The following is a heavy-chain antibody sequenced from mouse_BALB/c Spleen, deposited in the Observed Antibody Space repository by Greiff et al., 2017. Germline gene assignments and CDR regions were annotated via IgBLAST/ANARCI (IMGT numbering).Heavy chain of an antibody. CDR1: GFTFSSFA. J-gene: IGHJ3*01. CDR3: ARLTTATSY. Sequence: EVKLVESGGGLVKPGGSLKLSRAASGFTFSSFALSLVRQSPEKRLEWVAEISSGGSYTYYPDTVTGRFTISRDNAKNTLYLEMSSLRSEDTAMYYCARLTTATSYWGQGTLVTVSA. CDR2: ISSGGSYT. V-gene: IGHV5-9-4*01. D-gene: IGHD1-2*01.